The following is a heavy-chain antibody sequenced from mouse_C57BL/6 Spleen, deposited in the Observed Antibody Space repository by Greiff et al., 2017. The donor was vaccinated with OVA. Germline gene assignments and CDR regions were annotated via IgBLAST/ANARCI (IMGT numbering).Heavy chain of an antibody. CDR2: INPKSGNT. V-gene: IGHV1-81*01. J-gene: IGHJ1*03. CDR3: ARRLGRGCFEV. Sequence: QVQLQQSGAELARPGASVKLSCKASGYTFTSYGISWVKQRTGQGLEWIGRINPKSGNTNYNEKFKGKATLTADKSSSTAYMQLRSLTSEDSAVYFCARRLGRGCFEVWGTGTTVTVSS. D-gene: IGHD3-1*01. CDR1: GYTFTSYG.